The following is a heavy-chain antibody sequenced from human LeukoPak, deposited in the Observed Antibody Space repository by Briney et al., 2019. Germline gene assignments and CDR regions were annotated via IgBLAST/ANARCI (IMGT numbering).Heavy chain of an antibody. D-gene: IGHD2-15*01. V-gene: IGHV4-34*01. CDR2: INHSGST. CDR1: GGSFSGYY. J-gene: IGHJ3*02. CDR3: ARAPRRGYCSGGSCYRHAFDI. Sequence: SETLSLTCAVYGGSFSGYYWSWIRQPPGKGLEWIGEINHSGSTNCNPSLKSRVTISVDTSKNQFSLKLSSVTAADTAVYYCARAPRRGYCSGGSCYRHAFDIWGQGTMVTVSS.